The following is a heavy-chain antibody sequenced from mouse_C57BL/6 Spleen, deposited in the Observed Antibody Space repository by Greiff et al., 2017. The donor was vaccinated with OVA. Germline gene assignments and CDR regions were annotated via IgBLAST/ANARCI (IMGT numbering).Heavy chain of an antibody. CDR2: IYPGSGNT. V-gene: IGHV1-76*01. J-gene: IGHJ2*01. Sequence: VKLVESGAELVRPGASVKLSCKASGYTFTDYYINWVKQRPGQGLEWIARIYPGSGNTYYNEKFKGKATLTAEKSSSTAYMQLSSLTSEDSAVYFCAREGLGGYFDYWGQGTTLTVSS. CDR1: GYTFTDYY. D-gene: IGHD4-1*01. CDR3: AREGLGGYFDY.